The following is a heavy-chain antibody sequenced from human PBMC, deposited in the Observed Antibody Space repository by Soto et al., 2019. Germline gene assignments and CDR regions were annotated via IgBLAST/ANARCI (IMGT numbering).Heavy chain of an antibody. J-gene: IGHJ5*02. V-gene: IGHV3-23*01. CDR2: IGGADSST. Sequence: LRLSCAASGITFSNYAMTWVRQAPGKGLEWVSIIGGADSSTYYADSVKGRFTISRDNSKSTLYLQMNSLRAEDTAIYYCAKYLPASHTTRRWFDPWGQGTLVTVSS. D-gene: IGHD2-2*01. CDR3: AKYLPASHTTRRWFDP. CDR1: GITFSNYA.